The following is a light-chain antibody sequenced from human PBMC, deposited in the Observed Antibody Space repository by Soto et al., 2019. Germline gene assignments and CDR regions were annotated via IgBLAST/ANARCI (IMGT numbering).Light chain of an antibody. CDR2: GNS. CDR3: QSYDSGLSGRV. Sequence: QSVLTQPPSVSGAPGQRVTISCTGSSSNIGAGYDVHWYQQLPGTAPKLLLSGNSDRPSEVPDRFSVSKSGTSASLAIPGLQAEDEADYYCQSYDSGLSGRVFGGGTKVTVL. J-gene: IGLJ2*01. CDR1: SSNIGAGYD. V-gene: IGLV1-40*01.